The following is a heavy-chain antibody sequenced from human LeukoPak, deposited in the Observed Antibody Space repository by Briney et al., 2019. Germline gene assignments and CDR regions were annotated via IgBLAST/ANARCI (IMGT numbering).Heavy chain of an antibody. J-gene: IGHJ4*02. Sequence: GGSLRLSCAASGFTFSSYAMHWVRQAPGKGLEWVAVISYDGSNKYCADSVKGRFTISRDNSKNTLYLQMNSLRAEDTAVYYCARDPLGYCSGGSCAGGYYFDYWGQGTLVTVSS. CDR3: ARDPLGYCSGGSCAGGYYFDY. V-gene: IGHV3-30*04. CDR2: ISYDGSNK. CDR1: GFTFSSYA. D-gene: IGHD2-15*01.